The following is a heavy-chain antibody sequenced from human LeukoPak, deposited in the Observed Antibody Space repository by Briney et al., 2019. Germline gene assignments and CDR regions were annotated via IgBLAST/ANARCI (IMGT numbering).Heavy chain of an antibody. D-gene: IGHD2-2*01. J-gene: IGHJ5*02. V-gene: IGHV1-18*01. CDR2: ISAYNGNT. CDR3: ARDLGSTSLNWFDP. Sequence: QAPGQGLEWMGWISAYNGNTNYAQKLQGRVTMTTDTSTSTAYMELRSLRSDDTAVYYCARDLGSTSLNWFDPWGQGTLVTVSS.